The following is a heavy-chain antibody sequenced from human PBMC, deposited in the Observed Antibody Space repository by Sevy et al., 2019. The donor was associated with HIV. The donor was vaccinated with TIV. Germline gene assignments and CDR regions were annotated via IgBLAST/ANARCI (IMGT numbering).Heavy chain of an antibody. J-gene: IGHJ5*02. CDR1: GFNFSPYA. V-gene: IGHV3-30*18. CDR2: ISSDGSKR. D-gene: IGHD3-22*01. Sequence: GGSLRLSCAASGFNFSPYALHWVRQVPGKGLEWVATISSDGSKRYYTDSVKGRFSISRDNSKNTLYLQMNNLTPEDTAVFYCAKEGYYYDSRSSDWLDPWGQGALVTVSS. CDR3: AKEGYYYDSRSSDWLDP.